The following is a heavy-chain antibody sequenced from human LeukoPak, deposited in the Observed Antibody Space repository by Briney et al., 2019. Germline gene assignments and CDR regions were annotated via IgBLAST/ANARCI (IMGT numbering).Heavy chain of an antibody. CDR1: GYTFTRYG. Sequence: ASVKVSCKASGYTFTRYGITWVRQAPGQGLEWMGWISAYNGNTKNAQKVQGRVTMTTDTSTSTAYMELRSLRSEDTAVYYCARDQEAFDYWGQGTLVTVSS. CDR3: ARDQEAFDY. V-gene: IGHV1-18*01. J-gene: IGHJ4*02. CDR2: ISAYNGNT.